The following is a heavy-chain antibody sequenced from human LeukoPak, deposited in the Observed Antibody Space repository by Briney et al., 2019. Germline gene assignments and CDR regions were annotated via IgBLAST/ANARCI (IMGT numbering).Heavy chain of an antibody. CDR3: TRALPDTSSWYNDY. J-gene: IGHJ4*02. D-gene: IGHD6-13*01. Sequence: PGGSLRLSCAASGIAFNSYGLYWGGQAPGKGLVGCSRINSDGSSTNYADSVKGRSTISRDNAKNTLYLQMNSLRDGDTALYYCTRALPDTSSWYNDYWGQGTLVTVSS. CDR2: INSDGSST. V-gene: IGHV3-74*01. CDR1: GIAFNSYG.